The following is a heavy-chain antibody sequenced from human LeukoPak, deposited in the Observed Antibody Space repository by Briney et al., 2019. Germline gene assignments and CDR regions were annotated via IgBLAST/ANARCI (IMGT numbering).Heavy chain of an antibody. V-gene: IGHV1-2*04. D-gene: IGHD5-12*01. CDR1: GYTFTGYY. CDR2: INPNSGGT. Sequence: ASVKVFCKASGYTFTGYYMHWVRQARGQGLEWMGGINPNSGGTNYAQKFQDWVTLTRDTSISTAYMELSRLRSDDTAVYYCARGGFSGYESAYYYYGMGVWGQGTPVTVSS. J-gene: IGHJ6*02. CDR3: ARGGFSGYESAYYYYGMGV.